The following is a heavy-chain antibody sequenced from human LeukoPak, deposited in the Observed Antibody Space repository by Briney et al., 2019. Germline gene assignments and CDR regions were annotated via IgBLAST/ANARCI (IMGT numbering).Heavy chain of an antibody. D-gene: IGHD3-10*01. CDR2: IGSSSSYI. V-gene: IGHV3-21*01. Sequence: PGGSLRLSCAASGFTFSSYSMNWVRQAPGKGLEWVSSIGSSSSYIYYADSVKGRFTISRDNAKNSLYLQMNSLRAEDTAMYYCARDFGSGAHGRWYFDLWGRDTLVTVSS. J-gene: IGHJ2*01. CDR3: ARDFGSGAHGRWYFDL. CDR1: GFTFSSYS.